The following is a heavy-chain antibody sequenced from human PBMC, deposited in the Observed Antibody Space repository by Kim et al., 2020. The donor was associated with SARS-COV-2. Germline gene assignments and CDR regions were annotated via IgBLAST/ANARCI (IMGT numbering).Heavy chain of an antibody. V-gene: IGHV1-46*01. J-gene: IGHJ4*02. Sequence: KFQGRVTMTRDTSTSTVYMELSSLRSEDTAVYYCARDGHAHCGGDCYSDYWGQGTLVTVSS. CDR3: ARDGHAHCGGDCYSDY. D-gene: IGHD2-21*01.